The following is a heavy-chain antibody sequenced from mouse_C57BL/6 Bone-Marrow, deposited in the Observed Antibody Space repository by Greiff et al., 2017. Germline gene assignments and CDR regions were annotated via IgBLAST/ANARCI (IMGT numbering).Heavy chain of an antibody. CDR3: AGYGYVFFDY. V-gene: IGHV1-82*01. J-gene: IGHJ2*01. D-gene: IGHD2-2*01. Sequence: VQLQQSGPELVKPGASVKISCKASGYAFSSSWMNWVKQRPGKGLEWIGRIYPGDGDTKYNGKFKGKATLTADKSSSTAYMQLSSLTSEDSAVYFCAGYGYVFFDYWGQGTTLTVSS. CDR2: IYPGDGDT. CDR1: GYAFSSSW.